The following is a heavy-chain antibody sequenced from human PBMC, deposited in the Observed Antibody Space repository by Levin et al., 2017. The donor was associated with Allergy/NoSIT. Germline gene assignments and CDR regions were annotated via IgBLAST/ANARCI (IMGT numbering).Heavy chain of an antibody. Sequence: PSETLSLTCAASGFTFRNFWMSWVRQPPGRGLEWVASINKDGSEKYYVDSVKGRFTISRDNARNSLHLQMDSPGVEDTALYYCADVFTTTGWGQGTLVTVSS. CDR3: ADVFTTTG. D-gene: IGHD5/OR15-5a*01. J-gene: IGHJ4*02. CDR1: GFTFRNFW. V-gene: IGHV3-7*02. CDR2: INKDGSEK.